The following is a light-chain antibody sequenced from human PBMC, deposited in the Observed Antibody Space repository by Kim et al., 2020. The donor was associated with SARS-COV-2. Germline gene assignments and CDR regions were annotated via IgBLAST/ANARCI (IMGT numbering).Light chain of an antibody. J-gene: IGLJ3*02. V-gene: IGLV4-69*01. CDR2: LNSDGSH. Sequence: GASVKLTGTRSSGHSSYAIAWHQQQPEKGPRYLMKLNSDGSHSKGDGIPDRFSGSSSGAERYLTISSLQSEDEADYYCQTWGTGIGFGGGTQLTVL. CDR3: QTWGTGIG. CDR1: SGHSSYA.